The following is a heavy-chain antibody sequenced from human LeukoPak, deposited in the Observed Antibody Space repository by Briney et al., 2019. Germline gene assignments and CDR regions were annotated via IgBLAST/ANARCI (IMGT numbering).Heavy chain of an antibody. CDR3: AGEGITIFGVVREGGMDV. V-gene: IGHV1-69*04. CDR1: GGTFSSYA. Sequence: GASVKVSCKASGGTFSSYAISWVRQAPGQGLEWMGRIIPILGIANYAQKFQGRVTTTADKSTSTAYMELSSLRSEDTAVYYCAGEGITIFGVVREGGMDVWGQGTTVTVSS. D-gene: IGHD3-3*01. CDR2: IIPILGIA. J-gene: IGHJ6*02.